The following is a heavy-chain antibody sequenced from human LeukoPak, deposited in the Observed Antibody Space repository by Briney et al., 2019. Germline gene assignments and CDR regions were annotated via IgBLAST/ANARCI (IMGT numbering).Heavy chain of an antibody. CDR3: ASLRVPGYFDY. Sequence: SETLSLTCTVPGYSISSGYYWGWIRQPPGKGLEWIGSIYHSGSTYYNPSLKSRVTISVDTSKNQFSLKLSSVTAADTAVYYCASLRVPGYFDYWGPGNLVTVSS. V-gene: IGHV4-38-2*02. D-gene: IGHD3-16*01. CDR2: IYHSGST. J-gene: IGHJ4*03. CDR1: GYSISSGYY.